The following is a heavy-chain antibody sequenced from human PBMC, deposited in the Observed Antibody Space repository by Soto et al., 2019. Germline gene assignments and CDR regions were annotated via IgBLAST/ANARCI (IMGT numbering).Heavy chain of an antibody. Sequence: PGGSLRLSCAASGFTFSSYSMNWVRQAPGKGLGWVSSISSSSSYIYYADSVKGRFTISRDNSKNTLYLQMNSLRAEDTAVYYCAKDSRFDYWGQGTLVTVSS. CDR1: GFTFSSYS. J-gene: IGHJ4*02. V-gene: IGHV3-21*04. CDR3: AKDSRFDY. CDR2: ISSSSSYI.